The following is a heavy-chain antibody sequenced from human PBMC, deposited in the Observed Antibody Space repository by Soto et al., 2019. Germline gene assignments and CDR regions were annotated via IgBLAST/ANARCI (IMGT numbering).Heavy chain of an antibody. CDR2: ISPNSGDT. CDR3: ARTHCSSISCYVGSWDY. Sequence: ASVKVSCKASGYTFTGYDMHWVRQAPGQGLDCMGWISPNSGDTNYVQKFQGWVTMTRDTSISTAYMELSRLRSDDTAVYYCARTHCSSISCYVGSWDYWGQGTLVTVSS. V-gene: IGHV1-2*04. J-gene: IGHJ4*02. CDR1: GYTFTGYD. D-gene: IGHD2-2*01.